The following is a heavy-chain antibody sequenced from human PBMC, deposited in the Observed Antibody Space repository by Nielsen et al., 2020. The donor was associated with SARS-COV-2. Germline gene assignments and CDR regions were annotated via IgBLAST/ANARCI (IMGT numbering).Heavy chain of an antibody. CDR3: ARMQSITIFGVVIIEQHGAFDI. CDR1: GFSLSNARMG. CDR2: IFSNDEK. D-gene: IGHD3-3*01. V-gene: IGHV2-26*01. Sequence: SGPTLVKPPETLTLTCTVSGFSLSNARMGVSWIRQPPGKALEWLAHIFSNDEKSYSTSLKSRLTISKDTSKSQVVLTMTNMDPVDTATYYCARMQSITIFGVVIIEQHGAFDIWGQGTMVTVSS. J-gene: IGHJ3*02.